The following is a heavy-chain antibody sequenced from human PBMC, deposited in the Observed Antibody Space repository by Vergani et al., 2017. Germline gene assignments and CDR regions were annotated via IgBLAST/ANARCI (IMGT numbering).Heavy chain of an antibody. Sequence: QVQLVQSGAEVKKPGASVKVSCKASGYTFTSYGISWVRQAPGQGLEWMGWISAYNGNTNYAQKLQGRVTMTTDTPTSTAYMELRSLRSDDTAVYYCARDPDIVVVPAALYYYYYYGMDVWGQGTTVTVSS. V-gene: IGHV1-18*04. CDR3: ARDPDIVVVPAALYYYYYYGMDV. D-gene: IGHD2-2*01. CDR1: GYTFTSYG. CDR2: ISAYNGNT. J-gene: IGHJ6*02.